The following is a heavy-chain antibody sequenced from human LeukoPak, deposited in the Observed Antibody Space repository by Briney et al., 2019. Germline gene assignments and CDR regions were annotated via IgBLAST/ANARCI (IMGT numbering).Heavy chain of an antibody. J-gene: IGHJ4*02. D-gene: IGHD6-13*01. V-gene: IGHV4-34*01. CDR1: GGSFSGYY. Sequence: PSETLSLTCAVYGGSFSGYYWSWIRQPPGKGLEWIGEINHSGSTNYNPSLKSRVTISVDTSKNQFSLKLSSVTAADTAVYYCARDPYSRFLYYFDYWGQGTLVTVSS. CDR2: INHSGST. CDR3: ARDPYSRFLYYFDY.